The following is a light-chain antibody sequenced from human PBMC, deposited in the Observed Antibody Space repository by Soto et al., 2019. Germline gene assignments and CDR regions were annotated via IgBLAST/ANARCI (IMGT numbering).Light chain of an antibody. CDR3: QQYGSSPGT. Sequence: EIVMTQSPATLSVSPGERATLSCRASQTVRNNYLAWYQQKPGQAPRLLIYDASSRATGIPDRFSGSGSGTDFTLTISRLEPEDFAVYYCQQYGSSPGTFGGGTKVDIK. J-gene: IGKJ4*01. V-gene: IGKV3-20*01. CDR2: DAS. CDR1: QTVRNNY.